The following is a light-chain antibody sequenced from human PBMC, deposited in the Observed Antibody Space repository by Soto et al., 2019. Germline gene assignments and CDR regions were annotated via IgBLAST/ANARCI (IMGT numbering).Light chain of an antibody. CDR3: ETWDSNTRV. CDR2: LEGSGSY. J-gene: IGLJ3*02. Sequence: QPVLTQSSSASASLGSSVKLTCTLSSGHSSYIIAWHQQQPGKAPRYLMKLEGSGSYNKGSGVPDRFSGSSSGADRYLTISHLQFEDEADYYCETWDSNTRVFGGGTKLTVL. V-gene: IGLV4-60*02. CDR1: SGHSSYI.